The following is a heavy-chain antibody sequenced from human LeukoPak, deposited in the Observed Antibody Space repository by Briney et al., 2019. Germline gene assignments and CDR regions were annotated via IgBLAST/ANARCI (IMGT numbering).Heavy chain of an antibody. CDR3: AKTTPKDYYDSSDPSAPYMDV. Sequence: PGRSLRLSCAASGFTFSSYGMHWVRQAPGKGLEWVAFIRYDGSNKYYADSVKGRFTISRDNSKNTLYLQMNSLRAEDTAVYYCAKTTPKDYYDSSDPSAPYMDVWGKGTTVTVSS. D-gene: IGHD3-22*01. CDR1: GFTFSSYG. CDR2: IRYDGSNK. J-gene: IGHJ6*03. V-gene: IGHV3-30*02.